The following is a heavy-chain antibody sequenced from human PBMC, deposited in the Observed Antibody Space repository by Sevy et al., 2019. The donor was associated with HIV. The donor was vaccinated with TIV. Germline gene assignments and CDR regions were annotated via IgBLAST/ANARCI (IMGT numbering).Heavy chain of an antibody. D-gene: IGHD3-3*01. Sequence: GGSLRLSCAASGFTFSSYAMSWVRQAPGKGLEWVSAISGSGGSTYYADSVKGRFTISRDNSKNTLYLQMNSLRAEDTAVYYCANMPSYDFWSGYLINWFDAWGQGTLVTVSS. V-gene: IGHV3-23*01. CDR3: ANMPSYDFWSGYLINWFDA. J-gene: IGHJ5*02. CDR2: ISGSGGST. CDR1: GFTFSSYA.